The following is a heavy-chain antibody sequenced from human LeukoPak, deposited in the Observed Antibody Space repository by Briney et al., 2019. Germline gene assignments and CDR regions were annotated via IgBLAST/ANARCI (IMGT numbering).Heavy chain of an antibody. V-gene: IGHV1-8*01. CDR2: MNPNSGNT. CDR1: GYTFTSYD. Sequence: ASVKVSCKASGYTFTSYDINWVRQATGQGLEWMGWMNPNSGNTGYAQKFQGRVTMTRNTSISTAYMELSSLRSEDTAVYYCARGFRALVVATTTYYYYMDVWGKGTTVTVSS. D-gene: IGHD5-12*01. J-gene: IGHJ6*03. CDR3: ARGFRALVVATTTYYYYMDV.